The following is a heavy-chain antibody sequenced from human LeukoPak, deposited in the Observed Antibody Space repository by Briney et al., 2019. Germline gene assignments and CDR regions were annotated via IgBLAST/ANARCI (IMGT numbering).Heavy chain of an antibody. J-gene: IGHJ4*02. V-gene: IGHV1-2*02. Sequence: ASVKVSCKASGYTFTGYYMHWVRQAPGQGLEWMGWINPNSGGTNYAQKFQGRVTMTRDTSISTAYMELSRLRSDDTAVYYCASLYYDRPGTGFDYWGQGTLVTVSS. D-gene: IGHD3-22*01. CDR3: ASLYYDRPGTGFDY. CDR1: GYTFTGYY. CDR2: INPNSGGT.